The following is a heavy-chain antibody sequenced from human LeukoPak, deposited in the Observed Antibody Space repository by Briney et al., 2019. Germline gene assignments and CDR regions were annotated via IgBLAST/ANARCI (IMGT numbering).Heavy chain of an antibody. J-gene: IGHJ4*02. CDR1: GFTFSSYA. CDR2: ISGSGGST. Sequence: PGGSLRLSCAASGFTFSSYAMSRVRQAPGKGLEWVSAISGSGGSTYYADSVKGRFTISRDNSKNTLYLQMNSLRAEDTAVYYCAKDPEDCSSSSCYPFFYYWGQGTLVTVSS. CDR3: AKDPEDCSSSSCYPFFYY. D-gene: IGHD2-2*01. V-gene: IGHV3-23*01.